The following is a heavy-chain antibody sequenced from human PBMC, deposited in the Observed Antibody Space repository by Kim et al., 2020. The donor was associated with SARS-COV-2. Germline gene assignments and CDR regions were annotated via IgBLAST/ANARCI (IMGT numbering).Heavy chain of an antibody. J-gene: IGHJ4*02. CDR2: ISHGGREK. Sequence: GGSLRLSCAASGFTFSRHAMHWVRQAPGKGLEWVAVISHGGREKFYGEPMEGLFAITRDNSQNTLYLQMNSLRTDDTAVYYCARAKEGTEDLDYWGQGTL. CDR1: GFTFSRHA. CDR3: ARAKEGTEDLDY. V-gene: IGHV3-30*09. D-gene: IGHD3-10*01.